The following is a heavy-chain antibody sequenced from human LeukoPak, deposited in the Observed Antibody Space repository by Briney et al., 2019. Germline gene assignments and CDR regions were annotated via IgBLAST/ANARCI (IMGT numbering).Heavy chain of an antibody. J-gene: IGHJ4*02. Sequence: GRSLRLSCAASGFTFNSYGMHWVRQAPGKGLEWVAVISYDGSTKYYADSVKGRFTISRDNSKNTLHLQMNSLRAEDTAVYYCAKDTREYSSSSGDYWGQGTLVTVSS. V-gene: IGHV3-30*18. CDR1: GFTFNSYG. CDR3: AKDTREYSSSSGDY. D-gene: IGHD6-6*01. CDR2: ISYDGSTK.